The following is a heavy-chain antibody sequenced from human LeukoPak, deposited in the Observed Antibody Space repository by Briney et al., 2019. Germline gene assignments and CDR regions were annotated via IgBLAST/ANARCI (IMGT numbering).Heavy chain of an antibody. V-gene: IGHV3-13*01. CDR1: GFTFSDYD. D-gene: IGHD1-1*01. CDR3: ARVAKERVGGVYYIDY. CDR2: IGTAGDT. Sequence: GGSLRLSCAASGFTFSDYDMHWVRQATGKGLEWVSAIGTAGDTYYTGAVKGRFTISRENAKNSLYLQMNSLRAGDTAVYYCARVAKERVGGVYYIDYWGQGTLVTVSS. J-gene: IGHJ4*02.